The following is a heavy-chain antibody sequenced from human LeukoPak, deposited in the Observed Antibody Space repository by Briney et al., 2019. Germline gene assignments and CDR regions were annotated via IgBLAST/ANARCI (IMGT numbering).Heavy chain of an antibody. J-gene: IGHJ5*02. CDR2: VFYIGNT. CDR1: GGSISGYY. Sequence: PSETLSLTRTVSGGSISGYYWSWLRQSPGKELEWIGHVFYIGNTNYNPALKSRVTLSVDTSKNQFSLKLNSVTAADSAVYYCARYIAAFNWFDPWGQGTLVTVSS. D-gene: IGHD2-21*01. CDR3: ARYIAAFNWFDP. V-gene: IGHV4-59*08.